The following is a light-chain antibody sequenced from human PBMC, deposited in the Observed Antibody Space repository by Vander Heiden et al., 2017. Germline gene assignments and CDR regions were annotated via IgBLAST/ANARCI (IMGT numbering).Light chain of an antibody. CDR2: QDS. CDR3: QAWDSSTYYV. CDR1: KLGDKY. V-gene: IGLV3-1*01. Sequence: SYALTQPPSVSVSPGQTASITCSGDKLGDKYACWYQQKQGQSPVLVIYQDSKRPSGIPERFSGSNSGNTATLTISGTQAMDEADYYCQAWDSSTYYVFGTGTKVTVL. J-gene: IGLJ1*01.